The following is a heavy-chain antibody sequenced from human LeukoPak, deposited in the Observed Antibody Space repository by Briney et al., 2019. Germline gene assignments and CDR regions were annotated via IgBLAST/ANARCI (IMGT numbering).Heavy chain of an antibody. V-gene: IGHV4-39*01. D-gene: IGHD3-22*01. J-gene: IGHJ4*02. Sequence: SETLSLTCTVSSGSISSSSYYWGRIRQPPGKGLEWIGNIYYSGSTYYNPSLKSRVTISVDTSQSQFSLRLSSVTAADTAVYYCARYDSGGFYRNFDYWGQGTLVTVSS. CDR1: SGSISSSSYY. CDR2: IYYSGST. CDR3: ARYDSGGFYRNFDY.